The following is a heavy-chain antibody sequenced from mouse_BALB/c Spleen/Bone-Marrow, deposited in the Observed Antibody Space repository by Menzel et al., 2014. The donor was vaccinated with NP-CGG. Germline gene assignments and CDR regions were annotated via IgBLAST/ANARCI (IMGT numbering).Heavy chain of an antibody. CDR3: AREDILYAMDY. Sequence: VQLQQSGAELVKPGASVKLSCKASGYTFTSYWMHWVKQRPGQGLEWIGEISPSNGRTNYNEKFKSKATLTVDKSSSTAHMQLSSLTSEDSAVYYCAREDILYAMDYWGQGTSVTVSS. CDR1: GYTFTSYW. CDR2: ISPSNGRT. J-gene: IGHJ4*01. V-gene: IGHV1S81*02.